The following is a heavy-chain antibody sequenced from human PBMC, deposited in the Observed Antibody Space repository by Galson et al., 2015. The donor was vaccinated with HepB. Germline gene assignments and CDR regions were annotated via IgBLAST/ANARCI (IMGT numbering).Heavy chain of an antibody. CDR3: AKDGLRYYYYYYMDV. Sequence: SLRLSCAASGFTFSSYAMHWVRQAPGKGLEWVAVISYDGSNKYYADSVKGRFTISRDNSKNTLYLQMNSLRAEDTAVYYCAKDGLRYYYYYYMDVWGKGTTVTVSS. CDR1: GFTFSSYA. CDR2: ISYDGSNK. V-gene: IGHV3-30*04. D-gene: IGHD5-12*01. J-gene: IGHJ6*03.